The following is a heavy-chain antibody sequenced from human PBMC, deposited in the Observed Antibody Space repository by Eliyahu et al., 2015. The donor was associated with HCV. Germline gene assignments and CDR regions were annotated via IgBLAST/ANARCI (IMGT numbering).Heavy chain of an antibody. CDR3: MSDYPPSDY. Sequence: EVQLLQSGGGLVQPGGSLRLSCVASGLTFSNSDMTWIRQAPGKGLEWVSDISRGGDKTYYADSVKGRFIVSRDNSKNTLYLQMNSLRAEDTAVYFCMSDYPPSDYWGQGNLVTVSS. CDR2: ISRGGDKT. CDR1: GLTFSNSD. V-gene: IGHV3-23*01. D-gene: IGHD4/OR15-4a*01. J-gene: IGHJ4*02.